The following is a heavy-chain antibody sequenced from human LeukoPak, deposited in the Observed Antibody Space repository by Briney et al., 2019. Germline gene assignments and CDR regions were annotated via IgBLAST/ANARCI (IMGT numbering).Heavy chain of an antibody. CDR1: GGSTSSYY. Sequence: SETLSLTCTVSGGSTSSYYWSWIRQSAGKGLEWIGRIYVSGSTTYNPSLNSRVTMSLDTSKNQFSLKLSSVTAADTAVYYCARGGSYPRVPFDPWGQGTLVTVSS. D-gene: IGHD1-26*01. V-gene: IGHV4-4*07. J-gene: IGHJ5*02. CDR2: IYVSGST. CDR3: ARGGSYPRVPFDP.